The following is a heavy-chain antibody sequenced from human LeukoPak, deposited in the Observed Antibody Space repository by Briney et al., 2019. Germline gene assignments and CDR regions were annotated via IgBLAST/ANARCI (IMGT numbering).Heavy chain of an antibody. CDR1: GFTFSSYA. CDR3: AKAPYYDFWSGYSYYFDY. Sequence: GGSLRLSCAASGFTFSSYAMSWVRQAPGKGLEWVSAISGSGGSTYYADSVKGRFTISGDNSKNTLYLQMNSLRAEDTAVYYCAKAPYYDFWSGYSYYFDYWGQGTLVTVSS. V-gene: IGHV3-23*01. J-gene: IGHJ4*02. CDR2: ISGSGGST. D-gene: IGHD3-3*01.